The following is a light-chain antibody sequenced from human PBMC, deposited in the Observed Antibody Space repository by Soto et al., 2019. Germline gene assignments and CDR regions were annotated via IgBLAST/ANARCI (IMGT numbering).Light chain of an antibody. CDR3: CSYAGNSLWV. CDR2: DVS. CDR1: SSDVGGYNY. J-gene: IGLJ3*02. Sequence: QSALTQPRSVSGSPGQSVTISCTGTSSDVGGYNYVSWYQQHPGKAPKLMIYDVSKWPSGVPDRFSGSKSGNTASLTISGLQAVDEADYYCCSYAGNSLWVFGGGTKVTVL. V-gene: IGLV2-11*01.